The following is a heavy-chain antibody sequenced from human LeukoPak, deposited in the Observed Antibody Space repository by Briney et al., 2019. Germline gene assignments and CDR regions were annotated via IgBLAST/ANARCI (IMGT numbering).Heavy chain of an antibody. D-gene: IGHD3-10*01. V-gene: IGHV4-34*01. J-gene: IGHJ4*02. CDR3: ARHCGGGLWFGESEPPFDY. CDR2: INHSGST. Sequence: SETLSLTCAVYGGSFSGYYWSWIRQPPGKGLEWIGEINHSGSTNYNPSLKSRVTISVDTSKNQFSLKLSSVTAADTAVYYCARHCGGGLWFGESEPPFDYWGQGTLVTVSS. CDR1: GGSFSGYY.